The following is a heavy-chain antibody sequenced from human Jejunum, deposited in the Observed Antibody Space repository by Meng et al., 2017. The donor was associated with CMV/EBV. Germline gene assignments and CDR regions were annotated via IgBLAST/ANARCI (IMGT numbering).Heavy chain of an antibody. CDR1: EYSFSIYW. CDR2: IYPGDSDT. CDR3: ARHSGAGATPEY. D-gene: IGHD4-23*01. Sequence: SEYSFSIYWVAWARQMPGKGLEWMGIIYPGDSDTKYGPSFQDHVTMSVDKSISTAYLQWVSLKASDSATYYCARHSGAGATPEYWGPGTLVTVSS. J-gene: IGHJ4*02. V-gene: IGHV5-51*01.